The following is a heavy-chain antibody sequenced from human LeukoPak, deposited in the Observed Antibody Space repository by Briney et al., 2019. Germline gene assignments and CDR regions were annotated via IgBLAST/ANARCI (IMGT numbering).Heavy chain of an antibody. CDR2: IYYSGST. V-gene: IGHV4-30-4*01. CDR1: GGSISSGDYY. D-gene: IGHD1-26*01. J-gene: IGHJ4*02. Sequence: PSETLSLICTVSGGSISSGDYYWSWIRQPPGKGLEWIGYIYYSGSTYYNPSLKSRVTISVDTSKNQFSLKLSSVTAAGTAVYYCARLPYGATVPTYFDYWGQGTLVTVSS. CDR3: ARLPYGATVPTYFDY.